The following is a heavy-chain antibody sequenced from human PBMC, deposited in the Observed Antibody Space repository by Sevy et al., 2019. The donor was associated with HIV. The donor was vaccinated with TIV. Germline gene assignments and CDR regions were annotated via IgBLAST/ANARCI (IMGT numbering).Heavy chain of an antibody. Sequence: GGSLRLSCAASGFTFSSYWMSWVRQAPGKGLEWVANIKQDGSEKYDVDSVKGRFTISRDNAKNSLYLQMNSLRAEDTAVYYCARGLFTVLTPGLVDYWGQGTLVTVSS. CDR3: ARGLFTVLTPGLVDY. D-gene: IGHD4-17*01. CDR2: IKQDGSEK. CDR1: GFTFSSYW. V-gene: IGHV3-7*03. J-gene: IGHJ4*02.